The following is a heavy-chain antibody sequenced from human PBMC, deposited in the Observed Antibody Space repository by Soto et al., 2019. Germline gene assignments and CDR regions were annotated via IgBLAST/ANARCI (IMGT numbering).Heavy chain of an antibody. CDR2: ISYDGSNK. Sequence: QVQLVESGGGVVQPGRSLRLSCAASGLTFSSYAMHWVRQAPGNGLEWVAVISYDGSNKYYADSVKSRFTISRDNSKNTLYLQIKSLRAEDTAVYYWAKDTIEVAPTCDYWGQGTLVTVSS. J-gene: IGHJ4*02. D-gene: IGHD6-19*01. CDR3: AKDTIEVAPTCDY. V-gene: IGHV3-30*18. CDR1: GLTFSSYA.